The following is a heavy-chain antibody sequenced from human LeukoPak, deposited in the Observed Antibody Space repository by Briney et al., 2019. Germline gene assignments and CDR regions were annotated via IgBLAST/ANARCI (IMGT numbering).Heavy chain of an antibody. D-gene: IGHD3-22*01. Sequence: SVKVSCKASGYTSTSYDMSWVRQAPGQGLEWMGGIITIVGTANYAQKVQGRVTITADKSTSTAYMELSSLRSEDTAVSYCATRDYYDSSGYYDYWGQGTLVTVSS. V-gene: IGHV1-69*06. CDR3: ATRDYYDSSGYYDY. CDR1: GYTSTSYD. CDR2: IITIVGTA. J-gene: IGHJ4*02.